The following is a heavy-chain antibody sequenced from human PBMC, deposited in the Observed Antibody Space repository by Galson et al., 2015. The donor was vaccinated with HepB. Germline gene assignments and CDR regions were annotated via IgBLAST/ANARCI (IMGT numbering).Heavy chain of an antibody. CDR1: GYTFTSYG. V-gene: IGHV1-18*04. D-gene: IGHD3-10*01. Sequence: SVKVSCKASGYTFTSYGISWVRQAPGQGLEWMGWISAYNGNTNYAQKLQGRVTMTTDTSTSTAYMELRSLRSDDTAVYYCARGHVKDYYGSGRGAFDIWGQGTMVTVSS. CDR3: ARGHVKDYYGSGRGAFDI. J-gene: IGHJ3*02. CDR2: ISAYNGNT.